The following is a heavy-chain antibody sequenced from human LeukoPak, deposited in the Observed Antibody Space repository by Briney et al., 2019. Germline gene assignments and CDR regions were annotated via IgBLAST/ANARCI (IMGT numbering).Heavy chain of an antibody. J-gene: IGHJ3*02. CDR3: AEVSSKWYGNALEI. D-gene: IGHD6-13*01. CDR1: GYTFTGYY. V-gene: IGHV1-2*02. Sequence: ASVKVSCKASGYTFTGYYMHWVRQAPGQGLEWMGWINPNSGGTNYAQKFQGRVTMTRDTSISTAYMELSRLRSDDTAVYYCAEVSSKWYGNALEIWGQGTMVTVSS. CDR2: INPNSGGT.